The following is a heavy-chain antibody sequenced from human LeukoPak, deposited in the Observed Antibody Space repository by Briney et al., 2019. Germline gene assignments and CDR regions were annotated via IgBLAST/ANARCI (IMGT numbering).Heavy chain of an antibody. CDR1: GVSIISSNYY. Sequence: SETPSLTCTVSGVSIISSNYYWGWFRQPPGKGLEWIASVFYTGSTRHNPSLKSRVTISVDTSKNEFSLNLSSVTAEDTAVYYCARRLGSSADGILKYYFDYWGQGTLVTVSS. D-gene: IGHD6-13*01. CDR3: ARRLGSSADGILKYYFDY. V-gene: IGHV4-39*01. J-gene: IGHJ4*02. CDR2: VFYTGST.